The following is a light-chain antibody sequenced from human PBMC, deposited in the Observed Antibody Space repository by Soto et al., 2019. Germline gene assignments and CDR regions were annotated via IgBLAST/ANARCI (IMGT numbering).Light chain of an antibody. V-gene: IGKV3-15*01. CDR3: QKYNNGXPIT. J-gene: IGKJ4*01. CDR2: SAS. Sequence: IVLTQSPPTLSVSPGERATLSFRAIRIISTNVACYQHKSGQAPRLIIYSASTRATGIPTRFSCSGSGTEFTLTISSIQSEDFAIYYCQKYNNGXPITCGGGTKV. CDR1: RIISTN.